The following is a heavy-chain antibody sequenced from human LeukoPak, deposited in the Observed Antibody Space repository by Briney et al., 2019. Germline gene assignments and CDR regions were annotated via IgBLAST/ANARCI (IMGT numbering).Heavy chain of an antibody. CDR2: ISPSGHST. CDR3: ARRLTGGVTDFFDF. J-gene: IGHJ4*02. CDR1: GFTFSSHS. Sequence: GGSVRLSCAASGFTFSSHSMSWVRQPPGGGLEWVAAISPSGHSTTYRDFVKGQFTISRDNSRNRLYLQMNTLTVEDTAIYYSARRLTGGVTDFFDFWGQGALVTVSS. V-gene: IGHV3-23*01. D-gene: IGHD2-8*02.